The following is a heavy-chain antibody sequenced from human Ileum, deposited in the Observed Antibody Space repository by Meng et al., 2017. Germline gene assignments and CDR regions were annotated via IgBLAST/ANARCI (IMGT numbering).Heavy chain of an antibody. CDR1: GYIFTNYG. D-gene: IGHD2-2*01. CDR2: TSTYNSNR. CDR3: ARGRHCSSTTCYLSDS. Sequence: QVHLVQSGPEVRKPRASVKVSCQASGYIFTNYGINWVRQAPGKGLEWMGWTSTYNSNRNYAQSLQGRVTMTTDTSTTTAYMELRSLTFDDTAVYYCARGRHCSSTTCYLSDSWGQGTLVTVSS. J-gene: IGHJ4*02. V-gene: IGHV1-18*01.